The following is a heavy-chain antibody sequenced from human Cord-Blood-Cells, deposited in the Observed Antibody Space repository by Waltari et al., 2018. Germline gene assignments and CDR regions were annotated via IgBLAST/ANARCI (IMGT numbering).Heavy chain of an antibody. D-gene: IGHD3-3*01. CDR2: IYYSWGN. Sequence: QLQLQESGPGLVKPSETLSLTCTVSGGSISSSSYYWGWIRQPPGKGLEWIGSIYYSWGNNFNPDLKSRVTISVDTSKNQFSLKLSSVTAADTAVYYCARHRGDFWSGYYDAFDIWGQGTMVTVSS. CDR3: ARHRGDFWSGYYDAFDI. V-gene: IGHV4-39*01. CDR1: GGSISSSSYY. J-gene: IGHJ3*02.